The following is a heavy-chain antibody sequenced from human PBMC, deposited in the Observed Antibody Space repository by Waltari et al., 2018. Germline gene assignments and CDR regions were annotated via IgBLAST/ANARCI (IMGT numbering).Heavy chain of an antibody. J-gene: IGHJ5*02. CDR1: GYTLSDYG. CDR2: ISGKNGHT. D-gene: IGHD2-21*01. CDR3: ARERHRLMEEGYLMALDP. V-gene: IGHV1-18*01. Sequence: QVQLVQSGAEVKKPGASVKVSCKASGYTLSDYGISWVRQAPGQGLEWMGWISGKNGHTNHAQKFQGRLSMTEDTSATTVYMELTYLTSDDTAVYYCARERHRLMEEGYLMALDPWGQGTLVTVSS.